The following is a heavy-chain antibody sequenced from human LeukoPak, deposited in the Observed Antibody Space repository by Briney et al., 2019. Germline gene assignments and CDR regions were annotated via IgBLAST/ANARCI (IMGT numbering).Heavy chain of an antibody. CDR1: GFTFSSYW. CDR3: VRDNSVYGREFDY. Sequence: GGSLRLSCAASGFTFSSYWMHWVRQAPGKGLVWVSLINSDGSTTTYADSVKGRFTISRDNAKNTLYLQMNSLRGEDTAVYYCVRDNSVYGREFDYWGQGTLVTVSS. V-gene: IGHV3-74*01. D-gene: IGHD5/OR15-5a*01. CDR2: INSDGSTT. J-gene: IGHJ4*02.